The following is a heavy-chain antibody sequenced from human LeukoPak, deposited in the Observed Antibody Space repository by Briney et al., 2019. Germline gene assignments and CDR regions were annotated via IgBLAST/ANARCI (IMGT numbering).Heavy chain of an antibody. V-gene: IGHV3-21*01. J-gene: IGHJ4*02. Sequence: PGGSLRLSCAASGFTFSSYSMNWVRQAPGKGLEWVSSISSSSSYIYYADSVKGRFTISRDNAKNSLYLQMNSLRAEDTAVYYCARPRSYLGHNFDYWGQGTLVTVSS. CDR2: ISSSSSYI. CDR1: GFTFSSYS. CDR3: ARPRSYLGHNFDY. D-gene: IGHD1-26*01.